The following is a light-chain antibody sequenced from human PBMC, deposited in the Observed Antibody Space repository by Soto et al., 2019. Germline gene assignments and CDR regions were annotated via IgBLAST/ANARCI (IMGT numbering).Light chain of an antibody. Sequence: EIVLTQSPATLPLYPCERATLSCRARQRVSSYLAWYQQKPGQAPRLLIYDASNRATAIPARFSGSGSGTDFTLTISSLEPEDFAVYYCQQRSNWPRTFGQGTKV. CDR1: QRVSSY. CDR2: DAS. V-gene: IGKV3-11*01. CDR3: QQRSNWPRT. J-gene: IGKJ1*01.